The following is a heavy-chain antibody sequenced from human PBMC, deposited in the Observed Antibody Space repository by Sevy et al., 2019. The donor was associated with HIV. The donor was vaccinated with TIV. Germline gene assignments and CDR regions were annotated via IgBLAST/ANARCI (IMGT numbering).Heavy chain of an antibody. CDR1: EYTFTHFW. J-gene: IGHJ4*02. CDR2: IYPGDSDT. Sequence: GESLKISCKGSEYTFTHFWIAWVRQMPGKGLESMGIIYPGDSDTRYSPSFQGQVTISADKSISTVYLQWDSLKASDTAMYYCVRSDGYCSGGNHLCYFDYWGQGTLVTVSS. D-gene: IGHD2-15*01. V-gene: IGHV5-51*01. CDR3: VRSDGYCSGGNHLCYFDY.